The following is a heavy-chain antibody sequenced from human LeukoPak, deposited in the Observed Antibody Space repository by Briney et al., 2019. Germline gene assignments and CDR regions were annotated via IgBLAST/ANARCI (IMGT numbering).Heavy chain of an antibody. D-gene: IGHD2-2*01. CDR1: GFTFSSYA. CDR3: ARDCSSTSCYGWFAFDI. CDR2: ISYDGSNK. Sequence: GRSLRFSCAASGFTFSSYAMHWVRQAPGKGLEWVAVISYDGSNKYYADSVKGRFTISRDNSKNTLYLQMNSLRAEDTAVYYCARDCSSTSCYGWFAFDIWGQGTMVTVSS. V-gene: IGHV3-30*01. J-gene: IGHJ3*02.